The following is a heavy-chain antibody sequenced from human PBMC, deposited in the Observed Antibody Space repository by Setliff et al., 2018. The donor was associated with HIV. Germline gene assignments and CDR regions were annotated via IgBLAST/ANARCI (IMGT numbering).Heavy chain of an antibody. V-gene: IGHV4-59*11. J-gene: IGHJ6*02. Sequence: PSETLSLTCTVSCDSISSHSWSWIRQPPGKGLEWIGTLYHSGSPIYNSSLKSRVTISGDPSNNQLSLSLSSVTAADTAVYYCARPVSKYFYGMDVWGLGTTVTVSS. CDR1: CDSISSHS. CDR3: ARPVSKYFYGMDV. CDR2: LYHSGSP.